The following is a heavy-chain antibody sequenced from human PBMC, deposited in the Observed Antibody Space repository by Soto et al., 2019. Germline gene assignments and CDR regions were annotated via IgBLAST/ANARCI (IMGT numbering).Heavy chain of an antibody. CDR1: GFTFSSYA. Sequence: GGSLRLSCAASGFTFSSYAMHWVRQAPGKGLEWVAVISYDGSNKYYADSVKGRFTISRDNSKNTLYLQMNSLRAEDTAVYYCARQSGSYPCFDYWGQGTLVTVSS. V-gene: IGHV3-30-3*01. CDR3: ARQSGSYPCFDY. D-gene: IGHD1-26*01. CDR2: ISYDGSNK. J-gene: IGHJ4*02.